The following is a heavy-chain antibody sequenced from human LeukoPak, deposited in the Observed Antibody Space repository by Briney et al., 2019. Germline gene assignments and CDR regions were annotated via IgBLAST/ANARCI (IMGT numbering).Heavy chain of an antibody. D-gene: IGHD3-9*01. Sequence: GASVKVSCKASGYTFTGYYMHWVRQAPGQGLEWMGWINPNSGGTNYAQKFQGRVTMTRDTSISTAYMELSRLRSDDTAVYYCARDRVELGTIPSGHDYWGQGTLVTVSS. J-gene: IGHJ4*02. CDR1: GYTFTGYY. CDR2: INPNSGGT. CDR3: ARDRVELGTIPSGHDY. V-gene: IGHV1-2*02.